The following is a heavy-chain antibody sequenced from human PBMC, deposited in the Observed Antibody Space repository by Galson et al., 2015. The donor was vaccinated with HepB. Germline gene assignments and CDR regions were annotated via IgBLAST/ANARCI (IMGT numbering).Heavy chain of an antibody. CDR1: GFTFSTYW. V-gene: IGHV3-7*03. J-gene: IGHJ4*02. CDR2: IKEDGSEK. Sequence: SLRLSCAASGFTFSTYWMNWVRQVPGKGLEWVANIKEDGSEKYYVDSVKGRFTISRDNSKNSLYLQMNSLRVDDTAVYYCARRYFDSWGQGTLVTVSS. CDR3: ARRYFDS.